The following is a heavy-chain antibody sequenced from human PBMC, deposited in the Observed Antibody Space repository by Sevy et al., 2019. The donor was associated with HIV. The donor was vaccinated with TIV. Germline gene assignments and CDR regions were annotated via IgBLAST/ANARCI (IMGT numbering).Heavy chain of an antibody. V-gene: IGHV5-51*01. CDR2: ILPADSNT. Sequence: GESLKISCKGSEYSFITYWIGWVRQMPGKGLEWMGLILPADSNTRYSPSFQGQVTISADKSISTAYLQWSSLKASDTAMYYCARLDYGDSDAFDIWGQGTMVTVSS. D-gene: IGHD4-17*01. CDR1: EYSFITYW. J-gene: IGHJ3*02. CDR3: ARLDYGDSDAFDI.